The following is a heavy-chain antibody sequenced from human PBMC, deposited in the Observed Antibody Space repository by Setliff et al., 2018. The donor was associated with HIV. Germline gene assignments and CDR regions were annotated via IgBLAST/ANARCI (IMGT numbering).Heavy chain of an antibody. CDR3: ARESRDIVATSPLDY. D-gene: IGHD5-12*01. Sequence: SVKVSCKASGGNFNNYALSWVRQAPGQGLEWMGGIIPIFGTANYAQKFQGRVTITADESTSTAYMELSRLISDDTAVYYCARESRDIVATSPLDYWGQGTLVTVSS. CDR2: IIPIFGTA. V-gene: IGHV1-69*13. J-gene: IGHJ4*02. CDR1: GGNFNNYA.